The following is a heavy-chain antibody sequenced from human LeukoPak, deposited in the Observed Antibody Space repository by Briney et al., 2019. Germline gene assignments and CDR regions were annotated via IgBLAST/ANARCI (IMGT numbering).Heavy chain of an antibody. J-gene: IGHJ6*03. CDR1: GGTFSSYA. Sequence: SVKVSCKASGGTFSSYAISWVRQAPGQGLEWMGGIIPIFGTANYAPKFQGRVTITTDESTTTAYMELRSLRSDDTAVYYCARGRYCSGASCYKVFYYYMDVWGRGTPVTVSS. V-gene: IGHV1-69*05. CDR2: IIPIFGTA. CDR3: ARGRYCSGASCYKVFYYYMDV. D-gene: IGHD2-2*02.